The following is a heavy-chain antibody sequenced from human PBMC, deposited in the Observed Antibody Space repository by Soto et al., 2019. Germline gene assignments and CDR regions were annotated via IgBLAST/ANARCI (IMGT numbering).Heavy chain of an antibody. CDR3: AKDSSGWYGYFDY. V-gene: IGHV3-23*01. Sequence: GGSLRLSCAASGFTFSSYAMSWIRQAPGKGLEWVSAISGSGGSTYYADSVKGRFTISRDNSKNTLYLQMNSLRAEDTAVYYCAKDSSGWYGYFDYWGQGXLVTVYS. CDR2: ISGSGGST. CDR1: GFTFSSYA. D-gene: IGHD6-19*01. J-gene: IGHJ4*02.